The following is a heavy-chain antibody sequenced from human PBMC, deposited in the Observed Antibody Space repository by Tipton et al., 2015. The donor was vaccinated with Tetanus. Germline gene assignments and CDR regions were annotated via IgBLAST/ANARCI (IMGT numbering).Heavy chain of an antibody. J-gene: IGHJ5*02. Sequence: TLSLTCTVSSGSVSSGSYYWSWIRQPPGKGLEWIGYIYYSGGTNYNPSLKSRVTISVDTSKHQFSLKLSSVTAADTAVYYCARVGLVMAARRRNWFDPWGQGTLVTVSS. CDR1: SGSVSSGSYY. CDR2: IYYSGGT. CDR3: ARVGLVMAARRRNWFDP. V-gene: IGHV4-61*01. D-gene: IGHD6-6*01.